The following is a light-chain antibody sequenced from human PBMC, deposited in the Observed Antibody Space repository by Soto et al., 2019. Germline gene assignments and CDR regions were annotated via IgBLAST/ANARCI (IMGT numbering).Light chain of an antibody. J-gene: IGKJ1*01. V-gene: IGKV1-16*01. CDR2: AAS. CDR1: QGISHY. Sequence: DIQMTQSPSSLSASVGDRVTVTCRASQGISHYLAWFQQKPGKAPKSLIYAASHLQSGVPSRFSGSGSGADFTLTISSLQLEDFASYYCLQYDSYPWTFGQGTKVEVK. CDR3: LQYDSYPWT.